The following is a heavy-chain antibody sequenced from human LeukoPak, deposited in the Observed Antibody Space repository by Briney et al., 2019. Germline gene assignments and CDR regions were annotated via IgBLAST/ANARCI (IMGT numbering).Heavy chain of an antibody. CDR1: GFTFSSSA. D-gene: IGHD2-21*02. CDR2: ISNNGGYT. J-gene: IGHJ4*02. CDR3: AKDLSSTGGDPE. V-gene: IGHV3-23*01. Sequence: GGSLRLSCAASGFTFSSSAMSWVRQAPGKGLEWVSAISNNGGYTYYADSVQGRFTISRDNSKSTLCLQMNSLRAEDTAVYHCAKDLSSTGGDPEWGQGTLVTVS.